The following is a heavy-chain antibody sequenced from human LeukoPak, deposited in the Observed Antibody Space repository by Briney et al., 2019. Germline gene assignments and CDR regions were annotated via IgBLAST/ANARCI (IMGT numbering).Heavy chain of an antibody. CDR3: ARATKYSSGNNPHDAFDI. CDR1: GGSISSYY. J-gene: IGHJ3*02. CDR2: IYYSGST. Sequence: PSETLSLTCTVSGGSISSYYWSWIRQPPGKGLEWIGYIYYSGSTNYNPSLKGRVTISVDTSKNQFSLKLSSVTAADTAVYYCARATKYSSGNNPHDAFDIWGQGTMVTVSS. D-gene: IGHD6-19*01. V-gene: IGHV4-59*12.